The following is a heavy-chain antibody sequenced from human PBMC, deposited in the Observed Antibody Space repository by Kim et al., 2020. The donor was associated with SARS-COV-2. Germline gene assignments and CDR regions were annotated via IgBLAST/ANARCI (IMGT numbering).Heavy chain of an antibody. Sequence: GGSLRLSCAASGFIFSKYNMNWVRQAPGKGLEWVSYISSSSSTIYYADSVKGRFTIFRDNAKNSLYLQMNSLRDEDTAIYYCARDERGYYGSGNYYCTMDVWDKGTTVTVSS. CDR3: ARDERGYYGSGNYYCTMDV. CDR2: ISSSSSTI. CDR1: GFIFSKYN. J-gene: IGHJ6*04. D-gene: IGHD3-10*01. V-gene: IGHV3-48*02.